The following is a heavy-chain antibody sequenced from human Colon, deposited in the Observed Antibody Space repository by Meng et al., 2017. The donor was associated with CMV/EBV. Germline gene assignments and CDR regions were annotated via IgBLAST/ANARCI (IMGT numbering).Heavy chain of an antibody. CDR1: GYTFTTNH. J-gene: IGHJ4*02. CDR3: VRESWYFDF. V-gene: IGHV1-2*02. Sequence: VQLAQRGIEVKKPGASVTVSCKTSGYTFTTNHLHWVRQAPGQGLEWMGLIYPQDGGTYFAQKFQDRVTLTRDTSITTAYMELSGLTSDDTAIYYCVRESWYFDFWGEGTLSPSPQ. CDR2: IYPQDGGT. D-gene: IGHD6-13*01.